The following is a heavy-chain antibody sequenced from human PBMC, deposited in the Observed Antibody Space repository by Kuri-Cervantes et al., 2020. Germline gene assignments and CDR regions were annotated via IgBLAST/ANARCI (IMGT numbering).Heavy chain of an antibody. J-gene: IGHJ4*02. Sequence: GGSLRLSCAASGFTFSSYSMNWVRQAPGKGLEWVSSIGSSSSYIYYADSVKGRFTISRNNAKNSLYLQMNSLRAEDTAVYYLAREKTKWASTIVYYFGYWGQGTLVTVSS. CDR3: AREKTKWASTIVYYFGY. V-gene: IGHV3-21*01. D-gene: IGHD5/OR15-5a*01. CDR2: IGSSSSYI. CDR1: GFTFSSYS.